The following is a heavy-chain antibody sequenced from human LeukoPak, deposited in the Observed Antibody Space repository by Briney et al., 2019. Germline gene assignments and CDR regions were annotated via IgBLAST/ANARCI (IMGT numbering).Heavy chain of an antibody. CDR3: TRGRAASPLG. D-gene: IGHD6-13*01. Sequence: ASGKLSCTPAGYPYSSYDTNWGRQAPRQRLKWLGWMKPNSGNPGYAQKFHGRVTMTRNTSISTAYMELSSLRSADTAVYYCTRGRAASPLGWGEGTLVTASS. CDR1: GYPYSSYD. CDR2: MKPNSGNP. J-gene: IGHJ4*02. V-gene: IGHV1-8*01.